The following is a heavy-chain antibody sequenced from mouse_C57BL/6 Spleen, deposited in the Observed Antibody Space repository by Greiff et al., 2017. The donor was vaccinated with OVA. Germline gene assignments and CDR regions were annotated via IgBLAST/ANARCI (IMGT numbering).Heavy chain of an antibody. D-gene: IGHD1-1*01. CDR3: ARSGGYYGSSYGY. Sequence: VQLQQSGAELARPGASVKLSCKASGYTFTSYGISWVKQRTGQGLEWIGEIYPRSGNTYYNEKFKGKATLTADKSSSTAYMELRSLTSEDSAVYFCARSGGYYGSSYGYWGQGTTLTVSS. CDR1: GYTFTSYG. CDR2: IYPRSGNT. J-gene: IGHJ2*01. V-gene: IGHV1-81*01.